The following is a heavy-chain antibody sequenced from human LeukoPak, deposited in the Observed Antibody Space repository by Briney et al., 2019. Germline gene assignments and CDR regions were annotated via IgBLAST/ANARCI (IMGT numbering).Heavy chain of an antibody. CDR1: GFTLSNYW. J-gene: IGHJ4*02. D-gene: IGHD3-10*01. Sequence: GGSLRLSCGASGFTLSNYWMSWVRQAPGKGLEWVANIKTDGSEKYYVDSVKGRFTISRDNAKNSLYLQVNSPRVEDTAVYYCARGGFTRFDSWGQGTLVTVSS. V-gene: IGHV3-7*04. CDR2: IKTDGSEK. CDR3: ARGGFTRFDS.